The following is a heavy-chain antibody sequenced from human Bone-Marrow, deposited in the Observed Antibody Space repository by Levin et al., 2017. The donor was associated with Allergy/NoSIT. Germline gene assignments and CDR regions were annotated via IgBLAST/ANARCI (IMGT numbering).Heavy chain of an antibody. D-gene: IGHD3-22*01. CDR1: GGTFSSYA. J-gene: IGHJ6*02. V-gene: IGHV1-69*13. CDR3: ARVGFADYYDSSGSLGYYGMDV. CDR2: IIPIFGTA. Sequence: SVKVSCKASGGTFSSYAISWVRQAPGQGLEWMGGIIPIFGTANYAQKFQGRVTITAVESTSTAYMELSSLRSEDTAVYYCARVGFADYYDSSGSLGYYGMDVWGQGTTVTVSS.